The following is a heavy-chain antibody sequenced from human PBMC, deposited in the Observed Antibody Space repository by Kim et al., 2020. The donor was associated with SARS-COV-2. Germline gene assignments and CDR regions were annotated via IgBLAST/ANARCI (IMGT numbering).Heavy chain of an antibody. CDR2: SSYI. V-gene: IGHV3-21*01. J-gene: IGHJ4*02. CDR3: AVLYGSGTY. Sequence: SSYIYYADSVKGRFTIARDNAKNSLYLQMNSLRAEDTAVYYCAVLYGSGTYWGQGTLVTVSS. D-gene: IGHD3-10*01.